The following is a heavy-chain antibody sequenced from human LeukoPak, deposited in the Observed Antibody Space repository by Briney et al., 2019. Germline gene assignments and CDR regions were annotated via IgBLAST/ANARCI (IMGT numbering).Heavy chain of an antibody. CDR1: GASISSNSW. V-gene: IGHV4-4*02. CDR3: ARRAYSAAYWKHFDY. CDR2: FYHSGNT. Sequence: SETLSLTCAVSGASISSNSWWSWVRQPPGKGLEWIGEFYHSGNTNSNPSLKSRVTMSLDKSKNQFSLKLNSVAAADTAVYFCARRAYSAAYWKHFDYWGQGTLVTVSS. J-gene: IGHJ4*02. D-gene: IGHD1-1*01.